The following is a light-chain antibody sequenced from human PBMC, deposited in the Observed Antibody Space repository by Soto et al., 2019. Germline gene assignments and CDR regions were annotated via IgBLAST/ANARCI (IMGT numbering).Light chain of an antibody. Sequence: ITLRESPTTLSVSSGYRVTLCCRASQSVDINLAWYQQKRGQAPRLLIYGASTRATDMPGRFSGSGSGTEFTLTISSLQSEDFAVYYCQQYKNWPRTFGRGTKVDIK. CDR1: QSVDIN. CDR2: GAS. V-gene: IGKV3-15*01. CDR3: QQYKNWPRT. J-gene: IGKJ4*02.